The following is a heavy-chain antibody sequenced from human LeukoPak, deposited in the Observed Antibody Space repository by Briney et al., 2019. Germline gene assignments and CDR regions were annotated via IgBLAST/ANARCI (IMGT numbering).Heavy chain of an antibody. CDR1: GGSISSYY. CDR3: ARGPLTMTRGFDP. V-gene: IGHV4-4*07. J-gene: IGHJ5*02. D-gene: IGHD4-17*01. Sequence: SETLSLTCSVSGGSISSYYWSWIRQPPGKGLEWIGRIYTSGSTNYNPPLKTRVTMSVDTSKNQFSLKLSSVTAADTAVYYCARGPLTMTRGFDPWGQGTLVTVSS. CDR2: IYTSGST.